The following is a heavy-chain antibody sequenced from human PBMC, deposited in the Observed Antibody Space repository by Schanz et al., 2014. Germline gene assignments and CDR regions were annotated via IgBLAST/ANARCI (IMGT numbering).Heavy chain of an antibody. CDR1: GFTFTNYA. J-gene: IGHJ4*02. CDR2: ISDSGDTA. Sequence: DVQLLESGGGLVQPGGSLRLSCAASGFTFTNYAMSWVRQAPGKGLEWVSLISDSGDTAYYADSVKGRSTISRDNFKGALYLQMSSLRAEDTAVYYCAKSLESCPGGRCSRGYFDYWGQGTLVTVSS. V-gene: IGHV3-23*01. CDR3: AKSLESCPGGRCSRGYFDY. D-gene: IGHD2-8*02.